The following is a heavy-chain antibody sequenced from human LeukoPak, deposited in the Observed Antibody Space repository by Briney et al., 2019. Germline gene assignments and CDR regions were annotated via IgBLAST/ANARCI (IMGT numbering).Heavy chain of an antibody. V-gene: IGHV5-51*01. Sequence: GESLKFSCKGSGYSFTSYWIGWVRHMPGKSLEWMGIIYPGDSDTRYSPSFQGQVTISADKSISTAYLQWSSLKASDTAMYYCASSNSQQLQIDYWGQGTLVTVSS. CDR3: ASSNSQQLQIDY. D-gene: IGHD6-13*01. J-gene: IGHJ4*02. CDR2: IYPGDSDT. CDR1: GYSFTSYW.